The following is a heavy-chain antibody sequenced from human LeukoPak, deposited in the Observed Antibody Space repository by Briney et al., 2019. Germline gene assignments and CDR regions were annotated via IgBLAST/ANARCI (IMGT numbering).Heavy chain of an antibody. CDR1: GGSISRYY. Sequence: SETLSLTCTVSGGSISRYYWSWIRQPAGKGLEWIGRIYGSGSTTYNPSLKSRVRLSVDTSKNQFSLNLSSVTAADTAVYYCARLVVVPAATHARDYWGQGTLVTASS. CDR2: IYGSGST. V-gene: IGHV4-4*07. J-gene: IGHJ4*02. CDR3: ARLVVVPAATHARDY. D-gene: IGHD2-2*01.